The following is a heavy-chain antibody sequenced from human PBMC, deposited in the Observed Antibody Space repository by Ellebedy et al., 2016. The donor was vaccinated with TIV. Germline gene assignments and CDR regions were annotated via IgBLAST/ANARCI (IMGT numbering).Heavy chain of an antibody. CDR2: ISYSGST. CDR1: GGSISPYY. V-gene: IGHV4-59*08. CDR3: ARLFGVVPLHWFDP. D-gene: IGHD3-3*01. Sequence: MPSETLSLTCTVSGGSISPYYWSRIRQPPGKGLEWIGYISYSGSTNYNPSLKSRVTISVDTSKNQFSLKLSSVTAADTAVYYCARLFGVVPLHWFDPWGQGTLVTVSS. J-gene: IGHJ5*02.